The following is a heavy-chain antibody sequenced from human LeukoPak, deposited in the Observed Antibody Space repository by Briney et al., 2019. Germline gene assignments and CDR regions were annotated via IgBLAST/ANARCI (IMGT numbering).Heavy chain of an antibody. J-gene: IGHJ4*02. CDR3: ARPPGYCSSTSCPNEDY. CDR2: IYYSGST. Sequence: PSETLSLTCTVSGGSISSSSYYWGWIRQPPGKGLEWIGSIYYSGSTYYNPSLKSRVTISVDTSKNQFSLKLSSVTAADTAVYYCARPPGYCSSTSCPNEDYWGQGTLVTVSS. CDR1: GGSISSSSYY. D-gene: IGHD2-2*01. V-gene: IGHV4-39*01.